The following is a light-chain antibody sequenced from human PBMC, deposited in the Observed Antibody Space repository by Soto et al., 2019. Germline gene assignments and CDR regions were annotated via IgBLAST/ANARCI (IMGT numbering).Light chain of an antibody. CDR1: QSISKW. CDR2: DAS. V-gene: IGKV1-5*01. Sequence: DIQMTQSPSTLSASIGHRVTITCRASQSISKWLAWHQQKPGKAPKLLIYDASSLQSGVPPRFSGSGSGTEFTLTIRSRQPDDIATYYCQQYSSYSAWTFGEGTKVEIK. CDR3: QQYSSYSAWT. J-gene: IGKJ1*01.